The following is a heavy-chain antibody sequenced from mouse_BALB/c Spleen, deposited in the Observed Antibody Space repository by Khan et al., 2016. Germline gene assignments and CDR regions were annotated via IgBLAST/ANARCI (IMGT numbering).Heavy chain of an antibody. CDR3: ARQLIYYAMDY. J-gene: IGHJ4*01. CDR2: INPDSSTI. D-gene: IGHD4-1*01. Sequence: EVKLLESGGGLVQPGGSLKLSCAASGFDFSRYWMSWVRQAPGKGLEWIGAINPDSSTINYTPSLKDKFIISRDNAKNTLYLQMSKVRSEDTALYYCARQLIYYAMDYWGQGTSVTVSS. V-gene: IGHV4-1*02. CDR1: GFDFSRYW.